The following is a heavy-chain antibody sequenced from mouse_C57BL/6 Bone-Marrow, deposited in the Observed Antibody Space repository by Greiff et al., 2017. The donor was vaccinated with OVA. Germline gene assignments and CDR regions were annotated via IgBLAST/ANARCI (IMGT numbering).Heavy chain of an antibody. CDR2: INPSTGGT. Sequence: VQLKESGPELVKPGASVKISCKASGYSFTGYYMNWVKQSLEKSLEWIGEINPSTGGTTYNQKFKAKDTLTVDKSSSTAYMRLKSLTSEDSAVFYCARLEATGTWFAYWGQGTLVTVSA. V-gene: IGHV1-42*01. D-gene: IGHD4-1*02. J-gene: IGHJ3*01. CDR3: ARLEATGTWFAY. CDR1: GYSFTGYY.